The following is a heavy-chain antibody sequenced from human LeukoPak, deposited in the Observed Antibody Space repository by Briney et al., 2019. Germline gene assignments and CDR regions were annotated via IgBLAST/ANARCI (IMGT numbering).Heavy chain of an antibody. CDR1: GYIFTRYG. D-gene: IGHD6-13*01. V-gene: IGHV1-18*01. J-gene: IGHJ4*02. CDR3: ARVVRAAEFDY. CDR2: ISAHYGNT. Sequence: ASVKVSCKXSGYIFTRYGISWVRQAPGQGLEWMGWISAHYGNTNYSQKLQGRVTMTTDTSTSTAYMELRSLRSDDTAVYYCARVVRAAEFDYWGQGTLVTVSS.